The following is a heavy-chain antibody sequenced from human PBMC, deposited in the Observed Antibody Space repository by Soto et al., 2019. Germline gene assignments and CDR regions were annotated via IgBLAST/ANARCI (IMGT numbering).Heavy chain of an antibody. CDR3: VRDRVGVSSNWFDS. CDR2: IYNSGST. Sequence: SENLSLTCTVSGASISSYYWSWIRQPPGKGLEWIGFIYNSGSTNYNPALKSRVTTSLDTSKNQFSLKLTSVTAADTAVYYCVRDRVGVSSNWFDSWGRGTLVTVSS. D-gene: IGHD3-3*01. J-gene: IGHJ5*01. V-gene: IGHV4-59*01. CDR1: GASISSYY.